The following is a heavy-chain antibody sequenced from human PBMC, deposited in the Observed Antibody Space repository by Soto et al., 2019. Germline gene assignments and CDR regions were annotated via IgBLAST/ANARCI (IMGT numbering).Heavy chain of an antibody. CDR2: ISAYNGNT. CDR1: GYTFTSYG. V-gene: IGHV1-18*01. CDR3: AREEVNDFWSADAFDI. D-gene: IGHD3-3*01. J-gene: IGHJ3*02. Sequence: GASVKVSCKASGYTFTSYGISWVRQAPGQGLEWMGWISAYNGNTNYAQKLQGRVTMTTDTSTSTAYMELRSLRSDDTAVYYCAREEVNDFWSADAFDIWGQGTMVTVSS.